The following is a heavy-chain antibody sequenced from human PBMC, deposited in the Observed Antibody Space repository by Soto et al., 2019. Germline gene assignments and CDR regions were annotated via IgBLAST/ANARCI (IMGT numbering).Heavy chain of an antibody. D-gene: IGHD3-22*01. V-gene: IGHV3-23*01. CDR3: AKEGWYYYDSSGYYDY. CDR1: GFTFSSYT. J-gene: IGHJ4*02. Sequence: EVQLLESGGGLVQPGGSLRLSCAASGFTFSSYTMSWVRQAPGKGLEWVSAISGRGGSTYYADSVKGRFTISRDSSKNTRYLQMNSLRAEDTAVYYCAKEGWYYYDSSGYYDYWGQGTLVTVSS. CDR2: ISGRGGST.